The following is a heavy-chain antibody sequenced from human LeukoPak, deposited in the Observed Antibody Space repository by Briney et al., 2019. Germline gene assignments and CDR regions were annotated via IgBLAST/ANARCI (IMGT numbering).Heavy chain of an antibody. CDR1: GFTFSSYI. Sequence: GGSLRLSCAASGFTFSSYIMNWVRQAPGKGLEWVSSISSSSSYIYYADSVKGRFTISRDNAKNSLYLQMNSLRTEDTAVYYCARAVRRNCSSTTCYLQQSYYYYYMDVWGKGTTVAVSS. CDR3: ARAVRRNCSSTTCYLQQSYYYYYMDV. J-gene: IGHJ6*03. V-gene: IGHV3-21*01. D-gene: IGHD2-2*01. CDR2: ISSSSSYI.